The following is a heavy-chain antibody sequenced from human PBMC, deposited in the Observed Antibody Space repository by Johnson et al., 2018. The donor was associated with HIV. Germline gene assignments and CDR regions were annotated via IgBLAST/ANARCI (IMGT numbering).Heavy chain of an antibody. CDR1: GFTVSGNY. Sequence: VTLVESGGGLVQPGGSLRLSCAASGFTVSGNYMNWVRQAPGKGLEWVSVIYSDGSTYYAAYVQGRFTLSRDNSQDTRYLQMNSLRAEDTAVYFCARVQGKYNGNYGDAFDIWGQGTMVTVSS. CDR2: IYSDGST. J-gene: IGHJ3*02. D-gene: IGHD1-7*01. V-gene: IGHV3-66*01. CDR3: ARVQGKYNGNYGDAFDI.